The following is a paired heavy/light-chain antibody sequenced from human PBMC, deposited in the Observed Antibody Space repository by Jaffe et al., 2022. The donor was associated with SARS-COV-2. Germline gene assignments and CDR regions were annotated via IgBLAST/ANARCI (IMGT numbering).Heavy chain of an antibody. V-gene: IGHV1-3*04. CDR3: ARERVGTLGY. CDR2: INTGNGNT. D-gene: IGHD1-26*01. Sequence: QVQLVQSGTEVKKPGASVRVACKASGYIFTNYAIHWVRQAPGQRLEWMGWINTGNGNTKYSQKFQDRVTLTRDTSANTAYMELHSLRSEDTTVYYCARERVGTLGYWGQGTLVTVSS. CDR1: GYIFTNYA. J-gene: IGHJ4*02.
Light chain of an antibody. J-gene: IGKJ2*01. Sequence: DIQMTQSPSTLSASVGDRVTITCRASQSISTWLAWYQQKPGKAPNLLIYKASTLESEVPSRFGGGGSGTEFTLTISSLQPDDFATYYCQHYSSFPYTFGQGTKLEIK. CDR1: QSISTW. CDR3: QHYSSFPYT. CDR2: KAS. V-gene: IGKV1-5*03.